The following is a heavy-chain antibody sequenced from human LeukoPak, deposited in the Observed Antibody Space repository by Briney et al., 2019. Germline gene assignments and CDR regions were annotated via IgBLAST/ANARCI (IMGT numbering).Heavy chain of an antibody. Sequence: GASVKVSCKASGYTFTSYGISWVRQAPGQGLEWMGWINPNSGGTNYAQKFQGRVTMTRDTSISTAYGRVLLCESRSKANPAAMLSFDYWGQGTLVTVSS. V-gene: IGHV1-2*02. J-gene: IGHJ4*02. CDR3: MLSFDY. D-gene: IGHD2-2*01. CDR1: GYTFTSYG. CDR2: INPNSGGT.